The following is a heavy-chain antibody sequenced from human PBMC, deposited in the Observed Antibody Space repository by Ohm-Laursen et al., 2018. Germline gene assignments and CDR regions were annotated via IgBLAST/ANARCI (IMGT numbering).Heavy chain of an antibody. CDR3: ARDLSQWPDY. J-gene: IGHJ4*02. CDR2: INHSRST. V-gene: IGHV4-34*01. Sequence: GTLSLTCAVYGGSFSGYYWNWIRQPPGKGLEWIGEINHSRSTKYNSSFKSRVTISVDTSKNQFSLKLSSVTAADTAVYYCARDLSQWPDYWGQGALVTVSS. D-gene: IGHD2-8*01. CDR1: GGSFSGYY.